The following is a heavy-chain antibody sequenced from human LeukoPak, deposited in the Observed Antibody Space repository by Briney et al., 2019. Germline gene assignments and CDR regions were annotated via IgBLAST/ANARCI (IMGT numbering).Heavy chain of an antibody. CDR2: INHGGST. CDR3: ARGRRGYSYGSPLNY. D-gene: IGHD5-18*01. J-gene: IGHJ4*02. V-gene: IGHV4-34*01. Sequence: TASETLSLTCAVYGGSVSGYYWSWIRHPPGKGLEWIGEINHGGSTNYNPSLKSRVTISVDTSKNQFSLKLSSVTAADTAVYYCARGRRGYSYGSPLNYWGQGTLVTVSS. CDR1: GGSVSGYY.